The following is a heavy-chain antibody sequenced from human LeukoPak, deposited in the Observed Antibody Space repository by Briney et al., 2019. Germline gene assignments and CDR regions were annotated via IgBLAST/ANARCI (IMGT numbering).Heavy chain of an antibody. CDR3: ARQGGSNSPYYYYYMDV. V-gene: IGHV4-59*08. CDR2: IYHSGTT. CDR1: GGSISSYY. Sequence: SETLSLTCTVSGGSISSYYWSWIRQPPGKGLEWIGYIYHSGTTYYNPSLKSRVTISVDTSKNQFSLMISSVTAADTAVYYCARQGGSNSPYYYYYMDVWGKGTTVTVSS. J-gene: IGHJ6*03. D-gene: IGHD6-13*01.